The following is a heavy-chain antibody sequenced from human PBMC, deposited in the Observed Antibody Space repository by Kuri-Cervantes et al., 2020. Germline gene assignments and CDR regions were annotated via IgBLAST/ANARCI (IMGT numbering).Heavy chain of an antibody. CDR2: ISYDGSNK. CDR1: GFTFSSYG. J-gene: IGHJ5*02. V-gene: IGHV3-30*18. CDR3: AKNSGWVFDP. Sequence: GESLKISCAASGFTFSSYGMHWVRQAPGKGLEWVAVISYDGSNKYYADSVKGRFTISRDDSKNTLYLQMNSLRAEDTAVYYCAKNSGWVFDPWGRGTLVTVSS. D-gene: IGHD3-10*01.